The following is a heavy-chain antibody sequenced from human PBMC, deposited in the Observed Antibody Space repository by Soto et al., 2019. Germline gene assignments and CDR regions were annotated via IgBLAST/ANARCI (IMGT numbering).Heavy chain of an antibody. J-gene: IGHJ4*02. CDR1: GFSLSTSGVG. V-gene: IGHV2-5*02. Sequence: SGPTLVNPTQALTLTCTLSGFSLSTSGVGVGWIRQPPGKAPEWLALIYWDDDKRYSPSLKSRLTITKDTSENQVVLTMTNMDPVDTATYYCSRKYCSGGSCYWAVDYWGQRTPVTVSA. D-gene: IGHD2-15*01. CDR3: SRKYCSGGSCYWAVDY. CDR2: IYWDDDK.